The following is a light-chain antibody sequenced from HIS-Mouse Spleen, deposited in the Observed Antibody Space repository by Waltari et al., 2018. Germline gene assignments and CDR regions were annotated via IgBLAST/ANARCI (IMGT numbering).Light chain of an antibody. CDR2: AAS. Sequence: DIQMTQSPFSLSASVGDRVTITCRASQSISSDLNWYHQKPGKAPKLLIYAASSLQSGVPSRFSGSGSGTDVTLTSSSLQPEDLATYYCQQSHSTPFTFGPGTKVDIK. CDR3: QQSHSTPFT. V-gene: IGKV1-39*01. CDR1: QSISSD. J-gene: IGKJ3*01.